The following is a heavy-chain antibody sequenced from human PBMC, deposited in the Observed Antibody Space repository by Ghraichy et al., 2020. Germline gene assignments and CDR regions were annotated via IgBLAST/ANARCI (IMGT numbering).Heavy chain of an antibody. V-gene: IGHV3-48*02. CDR3: ARDEGSFDY. CDR2: ISTSGRTI. J-gene: IGHJ4*02. D-gene: IGHD3-10*01. CDR1: GFSFSSYS. Sequence: GESLNISCAASGFSFSSYSMNWVRQAPGKGLEWVSYISTSGRTIYYADSVKGRFTISRDSAKNSLYLQMNSLRDEDTAVYYCARDEGSFDYWGQGTLVTVSS.